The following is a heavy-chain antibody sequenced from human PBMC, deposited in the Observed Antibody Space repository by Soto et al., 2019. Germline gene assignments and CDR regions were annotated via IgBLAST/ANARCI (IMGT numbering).Heavy chain of an antibody. D-gene: IGHD2-15*01. Sequence: GGSLRLSCAASGFTVSSNYMSWVRQAPGKGLEWVSVIYSGGSTYYADSVKGRFTISRDNSKNTLYLQMNSLRAEDTAVYYCARVLTVVRGGMDVWGQGTTVTVSS. CDR3: ARVLTVVRGGMDV. CDR2: IYSGGST. V-gene: IGHV3-53*01. J-gene: IGHJ6*02. CDR1: GFTVSSNY.